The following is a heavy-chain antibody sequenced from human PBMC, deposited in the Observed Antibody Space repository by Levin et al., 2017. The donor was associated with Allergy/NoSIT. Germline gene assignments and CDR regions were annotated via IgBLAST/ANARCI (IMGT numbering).Heavy chain of an antibody. V-gene: IGHV3-23*01. CDR3: AKEDGGSLITIDH. D-gene: IGHD3-10*01. J-gene: IGHJ4*02. Sequence: PGGSLRLSCAASGFTFSSYAMSWVRQAPGKGLEWVSAVDSGDRTYYTDSVRGRFSISRDISRNTVYLQMNSLRAEDTALYYCAKEDGGSLITIDHWGQGTLVTVSS. CDR1: GFTFSSYA. CDR2: VDSGDRT.